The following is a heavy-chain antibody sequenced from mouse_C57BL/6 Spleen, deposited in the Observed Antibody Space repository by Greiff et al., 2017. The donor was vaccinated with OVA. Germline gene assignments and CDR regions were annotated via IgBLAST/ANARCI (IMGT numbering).Heavy chain of an antibody. J-gene: IGHJ2*01. CDR1: GYTFTSYW. V-gene: IGHV1-5*01. D-gene: IGHD2-4*01. CDR3: TRENYDYDPYYFDY. Sequence: EVQLQQSGTVLARPGASVKMSCKTSGYTFTSYWMHWVKQRPGQGLEWIGAIYPGNSDTSYNQKFKGKAKLTAVTSASTAYMELSSLTNEDSAVYYGTRENYDYDPYYFDYWGQGTTLTVSS. CDR2: IYPGNSDT.